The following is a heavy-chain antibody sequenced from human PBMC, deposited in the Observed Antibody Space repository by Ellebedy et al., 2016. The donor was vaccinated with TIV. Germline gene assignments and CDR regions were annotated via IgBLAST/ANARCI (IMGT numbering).Heavy chain of an antibody. CDR3: AKAYYGDYGRYFDY. CDR2: ISGSGGST. CDR1: GFTFSSYA. J-gene: IGHJ4*02. Sequence: GGSLRLXXAASGFTFSSYAMSWVRQAPGKGLEWVSAISGSGGSTYYADSVKGRFTISRDNSKNTLYLQKNSLRAEDTAVYYCAKAYYGDYGRYFDYWGQGTLVTVSS. D-gene: IGHD4-17*01. V-gene: IGHV3-23*01.